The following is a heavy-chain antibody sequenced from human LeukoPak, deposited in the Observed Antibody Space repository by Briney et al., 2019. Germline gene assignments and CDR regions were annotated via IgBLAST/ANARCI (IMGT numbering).Heavy chain of an antibody. V-gene: IGHV1-18*01. D-gene: IGHD3-10*01. J-gene: IGHJ4*02. Sequence: ASVKVSCKASGYTFTSYGISWVRQAPGQGLEWMGWISAYNGNTKYVQKLQGRVTITTDTSTSTAYMELRSLRSDDTAVYYCASFAGGYYGSGSYYNSPNDYWGQGTLVTVSS. CDR2: ISAYNGNT. CDR1: GYTFTSYG. CDR3: ASFAGGYYGSGSYYNSPNDY.